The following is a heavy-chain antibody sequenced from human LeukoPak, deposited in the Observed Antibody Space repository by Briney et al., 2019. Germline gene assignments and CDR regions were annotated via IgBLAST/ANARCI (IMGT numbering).Heavy chain of an antibody. D-gene: IGHD6-13*01. CDR3: ARVSSSSWYDGGGYYFDY. CDR2: ISAYNGNT. Sequence: GASVRVSCKASGYTFTSYGISWVRQAPGQGLEWMGWISAYNGNTNYAQKLQGRVTMTTDTSTSTAYMELRSLRSDDTAVYYCARVSSSSWYDGGGYYFDYWGQGTLVTVSS. V-gene: IGHV1-18*01. J-gene: IGHJ4*02. CDR1: GYTFTSYG.